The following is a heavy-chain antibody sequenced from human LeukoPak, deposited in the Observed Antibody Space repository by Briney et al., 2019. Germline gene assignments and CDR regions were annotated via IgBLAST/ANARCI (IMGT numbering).Heavy chain of an antibody. V-gene: IGHV3-21*01. CDR1: GFTFSSYS. J-gene: IGHJ4*02. D-gene: IGHD1-26*01. CDR3: ARGYSGSYRGGY. Sequence: GGSLRLSCAASGFTFSSYSMNWVRQAPGKGLEWVSSISSSSSYIYYADSVKGRFTISRDNAKNSLYLQMNSLRAEDTAVYYCARGYSGSYRGGYWGQGNLVTVSS. CDR2: ISSSSSYI.